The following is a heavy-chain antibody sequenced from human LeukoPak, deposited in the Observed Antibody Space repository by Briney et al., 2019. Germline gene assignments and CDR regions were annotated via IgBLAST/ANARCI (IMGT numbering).Heavy chain of an antibody. Sequence: GASVKVSCKASGYTFIAYYMRWVRQAPGQGLEWMGRINPNSGGTNYAQNFQGRVTMTRDTSISTAYMELRSLRSDGTAVYYCASSYDSSGYYFDPWGQGTLVTVSS. CDR2: INPNSGGT. J-gene: IGHJ4*02. CDR3: ASSYDSSGYYFDP. D-gene: IGHD3-22*01. CDR1: GYTFIAYY. V-gene: IGHV1-2*06.